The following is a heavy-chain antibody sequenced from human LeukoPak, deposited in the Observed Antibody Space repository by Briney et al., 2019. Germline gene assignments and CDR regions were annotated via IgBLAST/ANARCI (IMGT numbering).Heavy chain of an antibody. CDR1: GFTFSSYA. CDR3: ARLREIPVFGVVTKSTSYFDY. CDR2: IKQDRSEK. Sequence: GGSLRLSCAASGFTFSSYAMSWVRQAPGKGLELVANIKQDRSEKYYVDSVKGRFTISRDNAKNSLYLQMNSLRAEDTAVYYCARLREIPVFGVVTKSTSYFDYWGQGTLVTVSS. V-gene: IGHV3-7*01. J-gene: IGHJ4*02. D-gene: IGHD3-3*01.